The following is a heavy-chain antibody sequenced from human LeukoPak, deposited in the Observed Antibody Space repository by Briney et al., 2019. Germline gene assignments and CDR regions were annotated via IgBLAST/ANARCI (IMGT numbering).Heavy chain of an antibody. CDR3: ARGWDSSSSGGDY. D-gene: IGHD6-6*01. V-gene: IGHV1-69*04. CDR1: GGTFSSYA. CDR2: IIPILGIA. Sequence: SVRVSCKASGGTFSSYAISWVRQAPGQGLEWMGRIIPILGIANYAQKFQGRVTITADKSTSTAYMELSSLRSEDTAVYYCARGWDSSSSGGDYWGQGTLVTVSS. J-gene: IGHJ4*02.